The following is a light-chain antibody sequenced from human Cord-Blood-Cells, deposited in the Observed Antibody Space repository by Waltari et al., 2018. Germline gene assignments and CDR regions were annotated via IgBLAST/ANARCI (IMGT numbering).Light chain of an antibody. CDR2: SNN. Sequence: SVLTQPPSESGITGQRVTISCSGSSSHIGSTTVTWYQQLPGTAPKLRIYSNNQRPSGVPDRFSGSKSGTSASLAISGLQSEDEADYYCAAWDDSLNVVVFGGGTKLTVL. J-gene: IGLJ2*01. CDR3: AAWDDSLNVVV. V-gene: IGLV1-44*01. CDR1: SSHIGSTT.